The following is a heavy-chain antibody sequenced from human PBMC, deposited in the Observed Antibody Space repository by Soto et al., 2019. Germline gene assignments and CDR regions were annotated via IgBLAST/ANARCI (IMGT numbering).Heavy chain of an antibody. CDR3: AMMVAQRYAFDM. CDR2: IWSDGSDK. CDR1: GFTFSSYG. D-gene: IGHD2-15*01. V-gene: IGHV3-33*01. J-gene: IGHJ3*02. Sequence: QVQLVESGVGVVQPGRSLRLSCAASGFTFSSYGMHWGLQAPGKGLEWVAVIWSDGSDKYYADSVKGRFTISRDNSKNTLYLQMNSLRAEDMDVYYCAMMVAQRYAFDMWCQGTVVTVSS.